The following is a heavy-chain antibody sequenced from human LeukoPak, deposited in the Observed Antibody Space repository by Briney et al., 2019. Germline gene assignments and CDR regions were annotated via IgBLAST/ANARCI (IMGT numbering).Heavy chain of an antibody. V-gene: IGHV3-33*03. D-gene: IGHD3-3*01. CDR3: AKGNYDFWSGHNDAFDF. CDR2: MWFDASNA. Sequence: GRSLRLSCAASGFTFSYYGMHWVRQAPGKGLEWGALMWFDASNAYYTDSVKGRFTISRDNSNNTLYLQMNSLRGEDTAVYYCAKGNYDFWSGHNDAFDFWGPGTMVTVSS. J-gene: IGHJ3*01. CDR1: GFTFSYYG.